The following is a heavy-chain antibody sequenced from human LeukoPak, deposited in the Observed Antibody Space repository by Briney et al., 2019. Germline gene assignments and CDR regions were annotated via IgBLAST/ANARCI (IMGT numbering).Heavy chain of an antibody. J-gene: IGHJ4*02. Sequence: GGSLRLSCAASGFIFRNHAMSWIRQVPGKGLGWVSAISGTGGTTYFADSVKGRFTISRDNSENTLYLQMNSLRAEDTAVYYCARGGFTSGYPEVIDYWGQGTLVTVSS. CDR1: GFIFRNHA. D-gene: IGHD6-19*01. CDR3: ARGGFTSGYPEVIDY. CDR2: ISGTGGTT. V-gene: IGHV3-23*01.